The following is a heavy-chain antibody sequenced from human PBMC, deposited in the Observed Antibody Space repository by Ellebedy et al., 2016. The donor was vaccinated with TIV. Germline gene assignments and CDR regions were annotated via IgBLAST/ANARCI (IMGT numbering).Heavy chain of an antibody. V-gene: IGHV3-15*07. CDR2: IKSKRDGETT. CDR3: TRAYCGGDCYWGGY. D-gene: IGHD2-21*02. J-gene: IGHJ4*02. CDR1: GFTFGRAW. Sequence: PGGSLRLSCAASGFTFGRAWMNWVRQTPGKGLEWVGRIKSKRDGETTEYAAPVKGRFTISRDDSDNMLSLQMNSLKAEDTAVYYCTRAYCGGDCYWGGYWGQGTLVTVSS.